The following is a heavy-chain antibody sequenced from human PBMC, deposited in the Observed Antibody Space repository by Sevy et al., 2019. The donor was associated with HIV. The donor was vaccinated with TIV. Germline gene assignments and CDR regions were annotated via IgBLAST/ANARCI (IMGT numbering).Heavy chain of an antibody. CDR2: ISSSAVST. D-gene: IGHD2-2*01. Sequence: GGSLRLSCAASGFTFSSHAMTWARQAPGKGLEWVSSISSSAVSTYYADSVKGRFTISRDNSKNMVYLQINSLRAEDTAVFYCAKGGVVPAAMVGGYMDVWGKGTTVTVSS. J-gene: IGHJ6*03. CDR1: GFTFSSHA. CDR3: AKGGVVPAAMVGGYMDV. V-gene: IGHV3-23*01.